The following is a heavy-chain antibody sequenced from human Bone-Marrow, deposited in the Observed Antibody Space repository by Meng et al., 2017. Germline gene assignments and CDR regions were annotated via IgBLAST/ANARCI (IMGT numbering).Heavy chain of an antibody. CDR3: ARGTPGRSYSDY. J-gene: IGHJ4*02. V-gene: IGHV1-18*01. D-gene: IGHD3-10*01. Sequence: QAPLLQSGAEVKKPGDAVWISCKASGYTSASYGISWFRQAPGQGLEWMGWFVSNADTYPAQKFQGRVTMTRDTHTSTDFMELRSLRFDDTAVYYCARGTPGRSYSDYWGQGTLVTVSS. CDR2: FVSNADT. CDR1: GYTSASYG.